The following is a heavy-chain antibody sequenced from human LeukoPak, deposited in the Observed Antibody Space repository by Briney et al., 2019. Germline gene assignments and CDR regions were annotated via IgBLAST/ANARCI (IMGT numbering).Heavy chain of an antibody. CDR3: AKDPSLVGASHDPYDY. V-gene: IGHV3-23*01. CDR2: ISGSGGST. J-gene: IGHJ4*02. CDR1: GFTFSSYA. D-gene: IGHD1-26*01. Sequence: PGGSLRLSCAASGFTFSSYAMSWVRQAPGKGLEWVSAISGSGGSTYYADSVKGRFTISRDNSKNTLYLQMNSLRAEDTAVYYCAKDPSLVGASHDPYDYWGQGTLVTVSS.